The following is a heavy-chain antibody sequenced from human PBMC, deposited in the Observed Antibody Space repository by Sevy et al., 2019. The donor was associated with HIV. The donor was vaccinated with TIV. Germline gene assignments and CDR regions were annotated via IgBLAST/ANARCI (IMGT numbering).Heavy chain of an antibody. Sequence: GGSLRRSCAASGFTFSSYAMHWVRQAPGKGLEWVAVISYDGSNKYYADSVKGRFTMSSDNSKNTLYLQMNSLRATETAVYYLARDLYNRPPGGFVIWVQGPLVTVSS. CDR2: ISYDGSNK. D-gene: IGHD1-20*01. CDR1: GFTFSSYA. V-gene: IGHV3-30-3*01. CDR3: ARDLYNRPPGGFVI. J-gene: IGHJ3*02.